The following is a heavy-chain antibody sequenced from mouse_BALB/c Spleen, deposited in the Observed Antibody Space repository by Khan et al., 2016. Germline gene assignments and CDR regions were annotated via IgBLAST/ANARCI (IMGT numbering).Heavy chain of an antibody. Sequence: EVELVESGGGLVQPGGSLKLSCAASGFTFSSYGMSWVRQTPDKRLELVATINSNGGSTYYPDSVKGRFTISRDNAKNTLYLQMSSLKSEDTAISDCARGGCGYHYFDYWGQGTTLTVSS. CDR3: ARGGCGYHYFDY. V-gene: IGHV5-6-3*01. CDR1: GFTFSSYG. D-gene: IGHD1-2*01. CDR2: INSNGGST. J-gene: IGHJ2*01.